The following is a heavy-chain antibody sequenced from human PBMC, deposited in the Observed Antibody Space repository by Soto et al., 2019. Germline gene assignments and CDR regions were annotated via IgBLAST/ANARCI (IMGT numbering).Heavy chain of an antibody. CDR3: AKDRGKSDSSGYLGKDTLGY. Sequence: QVQLVESGGGVVQPGRSLRLSCAASGFTFSSYGMHWVRQAPGKGLEWVAVISYDGSNKYYADYVKGRFTISRDNSKNTLYLQMNSLRAEDTAVYYCAKDRGKSDSSGYLGKDTLGYWGQGTLVTVSS. J-gene: IGHJ4*02. CDR1: GFTFSSYG. CDR2: ISYDGSNK. V-gene: IGHV3-30*18. D-gene: IGHD3-22*01.